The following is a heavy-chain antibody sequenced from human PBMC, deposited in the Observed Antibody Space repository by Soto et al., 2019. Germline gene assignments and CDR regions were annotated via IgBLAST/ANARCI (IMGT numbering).Heavy chain of an antibody. Sequence: ASVKVSCKASGGTFSSYAISWVRQAPGQGLEWMGGIIPIFGTANYAQKFQGRVTITADESTSTAYMELSSLRSEDTAVYYCVTAGSSTHDYYYYGMDVWGQGTTVTVSS. D-gene: IGHD3-10*01. CDR1: GGTFSSYA. CDR2: IIPIFGTA. CDR3: VTAGSSTHDYYYYGMDV. J-gene: IGHJ6*02. V-gene: IGHV1-69*13.